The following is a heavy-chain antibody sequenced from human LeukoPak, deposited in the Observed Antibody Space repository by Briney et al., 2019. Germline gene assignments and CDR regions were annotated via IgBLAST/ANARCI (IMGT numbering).Heavy chain of an antibody. D-gene: IGHD2-15*01. Sequence: PGGSLRLSCAASGFTFSSYGMHWVRQAPGKGLEWVAVISYDGSNKYYADSVKGRFTISRDNSKNTLYLQMNSLRAEDTAVYYCARDRVVGDAFDIWGQGTMVTVSS. CDR3: ARDRVVGDAFDI. J-gene: IGHJ3*02. V-gene: IGHV3-30*03. CDR1: GFTFSSYG. CDR2: ISYDGSNK.